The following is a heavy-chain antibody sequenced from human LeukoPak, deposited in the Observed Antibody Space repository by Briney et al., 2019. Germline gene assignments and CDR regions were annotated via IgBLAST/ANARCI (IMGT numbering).Heavy chain of an antibody. D-gene: IGHD3-3*01. Sequence: SETLSLTCTVSGGSIFNYYWSWIRQPPGKGLEWIGYIYHTGSTNYNPSLKSRVTISVDTSKSQFSLQLSSLTAADTAVYFCAMGGSSYYPGYWGRGTLVTVSS. CDR2: IYHTGST. J-gene: IGHJ4*02. CDR1: GGSIFNYY. CDR3: AMGGSSYYPGY. V-gene: IGHV4-59*08.